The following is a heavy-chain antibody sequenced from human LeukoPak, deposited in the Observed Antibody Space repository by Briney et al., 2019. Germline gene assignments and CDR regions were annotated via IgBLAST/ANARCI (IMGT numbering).Heavy chain of an antibody. J-gene: IGHJ4*02. CDR2: ISYDATYK. D-gene: IGHD3-10*01. Sequence: GGSLRLSCAASGFTFSSYGLHWVRQAPGRGLEWVAVISYDATYKYYTDSVKGRFTVSRDNSKNTLYLQMNSLRAEDTAVYYCAKDGSGSRPPFDYWGQGTLVTVSS. CDR3: AKDGSGSRPPFDY. V-gene: IGHV3-30-3*01. CDR1: GFTFSSYG.